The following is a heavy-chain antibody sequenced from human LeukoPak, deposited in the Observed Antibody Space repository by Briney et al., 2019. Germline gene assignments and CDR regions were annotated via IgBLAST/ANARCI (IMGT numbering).Heavy chain of an antibody. V-gene: IGHV3-66*01. CDR1: GFTVSNNY. Sequence: GGSLRLSCAASGFTVSNNYMSWVRQAPGKGLEWVSVIYSGGSTYYADSVKGRFTISSDNSKNTLYLQMNSLRAEDTAVYYCARGGSNWLRRRWALDYWGQGTLVTVSS. CDR3: ARGGSNWLRRRWALDY. J-gene: IGHJ4*02. D-gene: IGHD5-12*01. CDR2: IYSGGST.